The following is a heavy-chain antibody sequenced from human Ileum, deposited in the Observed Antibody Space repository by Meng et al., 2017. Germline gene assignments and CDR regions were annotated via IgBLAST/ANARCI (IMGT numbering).Heavy chain of an antibody. V-gene: IGHV4-61*02. CDR2: IYTSGST. D-gene: IGHD3-9*01. J-gene: IGHJ3*02. Sequence: SETLSLTCTVSGGSISSGSYYWSWIRQPARKGLEWIGRIYTSGSTNYNPSLKSRVTISVDTSKNQFSLKLSSVTAADTAVYYCARGTETYYDILTDPFDIWGQGTMVTVS. CDR3: ARGTETYYDILTDPFDI. CDR1: GGSISSGSYY.